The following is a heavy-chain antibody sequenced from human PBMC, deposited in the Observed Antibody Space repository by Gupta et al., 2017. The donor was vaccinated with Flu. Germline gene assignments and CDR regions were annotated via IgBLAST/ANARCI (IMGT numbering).Heavy chain of an antibody. Sequence: EAELVESGGGLVQPGRSLRLSCAASGFNFAFYAMHWVRQPPGKGLEWVSGISWNSGRIDYAESVKGRFTISRDSAKKSLYLQMHSLRAEDTALYYCAKGNSQHVVMFGGDWNFDLWGRGTLVTVSS. CDR1: GFNFAFYA. CDR2: ISWNSGRI. V-gene: IGHV3-9*01. D-gene: IGHD3-16*01. J-gene: IGHJ2*01. CDR3: AKGNSQHVVMFGGDWNFDL.